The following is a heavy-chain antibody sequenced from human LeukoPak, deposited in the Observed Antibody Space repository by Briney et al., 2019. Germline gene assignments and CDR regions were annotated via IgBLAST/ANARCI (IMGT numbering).Heavy chain of an antibody. CDR1: GGSISSYY. CDR2: IYYSGST. D-gene: IGHD5-18*01. Sequence: SETLSLTCTVSGGSISSYYWSWIRQPPGKGLEWIGSIYYSGSTYYNPSLKSRVTISVDTSKNQFSLKLSSVTAADTAVYYCAREKNSYGFDYWGQGTLVTVSS. J-gene: IGHJ4*02. CDR3: AREKNSYGFDY. V-gene: IGHV4-59*12.